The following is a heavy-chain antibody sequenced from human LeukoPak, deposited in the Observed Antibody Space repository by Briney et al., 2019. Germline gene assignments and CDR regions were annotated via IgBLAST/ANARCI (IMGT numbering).Heavy chain of an antibody. J-gene: IGHJ4*02. V-gene: IGHV4-30-4*01. D-gene: IGHD5-18*01. CDR1: GGSISSGDYY. CDR2: IYYSGST. Sequence: PSETLSLTCTVSGGSISSGDYYWSWIRQPPGKGLEWIGYIYYSGSTYYNPSLKSRVTISVDTSKNQFSLKLSSVTAADTVVYYCARWGSSGGYSYYGDYWGQGTLVTVSS. CDR3: ARWGSSGGYSYYGDY.